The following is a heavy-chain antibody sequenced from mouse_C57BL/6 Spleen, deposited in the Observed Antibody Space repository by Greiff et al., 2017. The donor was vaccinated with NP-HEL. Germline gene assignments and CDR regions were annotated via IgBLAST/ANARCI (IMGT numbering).Heavy chain of an antibody. V-gene: IGHV14-2*01. CDR3: ARVPLPYGNFAY. J-gene: IGHJ3*01. CDR2: IDPEDGET. CDR1: GFNIKDYY. D-gene: IGHD2-1*01. Sequence: EVQLQQSGAELVKPGASVKLSCTASGFNIKDYYMHWVKQRTEQGLEWIGRIDPEDGETKSAPKFPGKATISADTSSNTAYLQLSSLTSEDTAVYYCARVPLPYGNFAYWGQGTLVTVSA.